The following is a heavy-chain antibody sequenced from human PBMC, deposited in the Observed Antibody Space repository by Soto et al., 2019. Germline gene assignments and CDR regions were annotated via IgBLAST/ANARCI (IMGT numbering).Heavy chain of an antibody. J-gene: IGHJ5*02. V-gene: IGHV2-5*02. CDR3: AHAFHTSGWPVDH. Sequence: QITLKESGPTLVKPTQTLTLTCTFSGFSLSTSEVGVGWIRQPPGKALEWLALMYWDDDKRYSQCLNSRLTIANDTSKNQDVITTTIMDPVDSATYYCAHAFHTSGWPVDHWGQGTLVTVSS. CDR2: MYWDDDK. CDR1: GFSLSTSEVG. D-gene: IGHD6-19*01.